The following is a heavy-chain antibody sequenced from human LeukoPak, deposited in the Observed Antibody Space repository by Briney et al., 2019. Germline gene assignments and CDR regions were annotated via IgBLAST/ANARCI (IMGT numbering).Heavy chain of an antibody. CDR3: ARVPYSSSWYEDWFDP. CDR1: GYTFTSYD. V-gene: IGHV1-8*01. CDR2: MNPNSGNT. D-gene: IGHD6-13*01. Sequence: GASVKVSCKASGYTFTSYDINWVRQATGQGLEWMGWMNPNSGNTGYAQKFQGRVTMTRNTSISTAYMELSSLRSEDTAVYYCARVPYSSSWYEDWFDPWGQGTLITVSS. J-gene: IGHJ5*02.